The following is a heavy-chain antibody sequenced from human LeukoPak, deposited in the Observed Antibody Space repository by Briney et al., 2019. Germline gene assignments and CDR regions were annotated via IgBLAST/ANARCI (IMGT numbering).Heavy chain of an antibody. D-gene: IGHD5-18*01. J-gene: IGHJ4*02. CDR2: INSGGTT. V-gene: IGHV3-66*01. CDR3: ARTYGYGFYF. Sequence: GGSLRLSCAASGLTVSSNFMSWVRQAPGKGLEWVSGINSGGTTYYADSVKGRFTNARDNSKNTLYLQMNSLRVEDTAVYYCARTYGYGFYFRDQGTLVTVSS. CDR1: GLTVSSNF.